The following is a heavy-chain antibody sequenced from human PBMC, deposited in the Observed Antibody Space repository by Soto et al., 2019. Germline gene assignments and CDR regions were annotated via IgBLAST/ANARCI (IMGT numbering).Heavy chain of an antibody. V-gene: IGHV4-59*01. CDR1: GGSISSYY. D-gene: IGHD3-16*01. CDR2: IYYSGST. Sequence: SSETLSLTCTVSGGSISSYYPNRIRQPPGKGLEWIGYIYYSGSTDYNPSLKSRVTISVDTSKNQFSLKLSSVTAADTAVYYCARASLYYGYYYYYMDVWGKGTTVTVSS. J-gene: IGHJ6*03. CDR3: ARASLYYGYYYYYMDV.